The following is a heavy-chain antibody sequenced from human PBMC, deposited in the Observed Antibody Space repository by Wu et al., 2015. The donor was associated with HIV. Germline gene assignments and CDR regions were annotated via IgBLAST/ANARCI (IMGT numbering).Heavy chain of an antibody. J-gene: IGHJ3*02. Sequence: QVQLVQSGAEVRKPGSSVNVSCKASGGTFSTYAINWVRQAPGQGLECMGGIIPIFGTVNYAQKFQGRVTITTDESTTTAYMELSSLRSEDTAVYYCARSVGSGAFDIWGQGTLVTVSS. CDR1: GGTFSTYA. CDR2: IIPIFGTV. V-gene: IGHV1-69*05. D-gene: IGHD3-10*01. CDR3: ARSVGSGAFDI.